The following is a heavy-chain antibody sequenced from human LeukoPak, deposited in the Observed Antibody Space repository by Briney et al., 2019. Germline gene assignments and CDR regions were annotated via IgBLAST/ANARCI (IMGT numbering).Heavy chain of an antibody. CDR2: ISYDGSNK. CDR1: GFTFSSYA. D-gene: IGHD3-22*01. V-gene: IGHV3-30*04. J-gene: IGHJ4*02. Sequence: GGSLRLSCVVSGFTFSSYAMHWVRQVPGKGLEWVALISYDGSNKYYADSVKGRFTISRDNSKNTLYLQMSSLRDGDTAVYYCAGRNHYDSKEIDYWGQGTLVTVSS. CDR3: AGRNHYDSKEIDY.